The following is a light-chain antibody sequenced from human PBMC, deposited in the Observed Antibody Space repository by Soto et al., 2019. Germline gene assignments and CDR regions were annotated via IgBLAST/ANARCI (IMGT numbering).Light chain of an antibody. CDR2: DVS. Sequence: QSVLTQPASVSGSPGQSITISCTGTNSDVGAYDYVSWYQQHPGTAPKLIIYDVSHRPSGVSDRFSGSKSGNTASLTISGLQAEDEANYYCTSYSGITTLGVFGTGTKLTVL. V-gene: IGLV2-14*03. CDR3: TSYSGITTLGV. J-gene: IGLJ1*01. CDR1: NSDVGAYDY.